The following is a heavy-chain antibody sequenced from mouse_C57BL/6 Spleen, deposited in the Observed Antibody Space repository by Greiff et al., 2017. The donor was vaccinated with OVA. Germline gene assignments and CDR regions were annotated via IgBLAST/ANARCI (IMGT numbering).Heavy chain of an antibody. CDR3: ASETAQASYYAMDY. CDR1: GYSITSGYY. CDR2: ISYDGSN. Sequence: VQLKESGPGLVKPSQSLSLTCSVTGYSITSGYYWNWIRQFPGNKLEWMGYISYDGSNNYNPSLKNRISITRDTSKNQFFLKLNSVTTEDTATYYCASETAQASYYAMDYWGQGTSVTVSS. D-gene: IGHD3-2*02. V-gene: IGHV3-6*01. J-gene: IGHJ4*01.